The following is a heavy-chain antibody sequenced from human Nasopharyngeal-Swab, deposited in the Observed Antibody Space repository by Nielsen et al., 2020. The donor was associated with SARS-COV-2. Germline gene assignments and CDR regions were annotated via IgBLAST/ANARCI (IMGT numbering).Heavy chain of an antibody. CDR2: IIPILGIA. CDR3: ARGIVVVPAAMDHYYYYGMDV. CDR1: GGTFSGYA. J-gene: IGHJ6*02. Sequence: SVKVSCKASGGTFSGYAISWVRQAPGQGLEWMGRIIPILGIANYAQKFQGRVTITADKSTSTAYMELSSLRSEDTAVYYCARGIVVVPAAMDHYYYYGMDVWGQGTTVTVSS. V-gene: IGHV1-69*04. D-gene: IGHD2-2*01.